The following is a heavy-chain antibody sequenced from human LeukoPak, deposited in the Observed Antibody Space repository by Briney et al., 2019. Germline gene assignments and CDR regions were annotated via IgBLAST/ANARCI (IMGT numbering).Heavy chain of an antibody. D-gene: IGHD2-8*01. Sequence: PSETLSLTCTVSGGSISSSSYYWGWIRQPPGKGLEWIGSIYYSGSTYYNPSLKGRVTISVDTSKNQFSLKLSSVTAADTAVYYCARQKSNRDANYYYYYGMDVWGQGTTVTVSS. CDR2: IYYSGST. V-gene: IGHV4-39*01. J-gene: IGHJ6*02. CDR1: GGSISSSSYY. CDR3: ARQKSNRDANYYYYYGMDV.